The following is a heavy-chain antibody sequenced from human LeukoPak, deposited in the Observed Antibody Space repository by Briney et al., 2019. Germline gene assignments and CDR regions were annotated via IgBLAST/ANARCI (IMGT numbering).Heavy chain of an antibody. Sequence: SQPLSVTCAISGDSVSSSITTWHWIRQSPSRGLEWLGRTYYRSKWYNDYAVSVKSRITIHADTSKNQFSLQLNSVTPEDTAVYYCVRNGATTYYFDYWGQGTLVTVSS. CDR3: VRNGATTYYFDY. CDR2: TYYRSKWYN. D-gene: IGHD1-14*01. CDR1: GDSVSSSITT. J-gene: IGHJ4*02. V-gene: IGHV6-1*01.